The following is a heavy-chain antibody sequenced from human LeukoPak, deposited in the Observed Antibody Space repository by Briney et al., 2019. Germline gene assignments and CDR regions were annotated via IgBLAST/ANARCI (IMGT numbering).Heavy chain of an antibody. V-gene: IGHV4-61*02. CDR3: ARDLAVAGTYWFDP. Sequence: SETLSLTCTVSGGSISSGSYYWSWIRQPAGKGLEWIGRIYTSGSTNYNPSLKSRVTISVDTSKNQFSLKLSSVTAADTAVYYWARDLAVAGTYWFDPWGQGTLVTVSS. D-gene: IGHD6-19*01. J-gene: IGHJ5*02. CDR1: GGSISSGSYY. CDR2: IYTSGST.